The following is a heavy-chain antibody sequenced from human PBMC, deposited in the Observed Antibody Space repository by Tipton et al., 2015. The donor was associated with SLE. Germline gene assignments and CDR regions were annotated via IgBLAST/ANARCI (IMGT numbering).Heavy chain of an antibody. CDR1: GFTFRSYA. J-gene: IGHJ4*02. V-gene: IGHV3-30-3*01. Sequence: SLRLSCADSGFTFRSYAMHWVRQAPGKGLEWVAVISYDGSNKYHADSVKGRFTISRDNSKNTLYLQMNSLRPEDTAVYYCAKIAVTGSGDYWGQGTLVTVSS. CDR3: AKIAVTGSGDY. CDR2: ISYDGSNK. D-gene: IGHD6-19*01.